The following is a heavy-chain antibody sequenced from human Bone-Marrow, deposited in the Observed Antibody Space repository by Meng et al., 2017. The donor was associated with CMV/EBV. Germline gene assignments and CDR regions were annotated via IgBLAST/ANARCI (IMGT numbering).Heavy chain of an antibody. V-gene: IGHV4-31*03. Sequence: SETLSLTCTVSGGSINSVGYYWTWIRQRPGKGLEWIGYIYYSGGTNYNPSLQSRVTISVDTSKNQFSLKLSSVTAADTAMYYCARSVGCSGTYCYTYTSSWYPDYWGQGTLVTVSS. J-gene: IGHJ4*02. D-gene: IGHD6-13*01. CDR1: GGSINSVGYY. CDR3: ARSVGCSGTYCYTYTSSWYPDY. CDR2: IYYSGGT.